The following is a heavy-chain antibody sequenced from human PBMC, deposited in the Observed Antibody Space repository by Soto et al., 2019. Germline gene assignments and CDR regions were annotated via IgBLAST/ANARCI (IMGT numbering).Heavy chain of an antibody. Sequence: GASVKVSCKASGYTFTSYYMHWVRQAPGQGLEWMGIINPSGGSTSYAQKFQGRVTMTRDTSASTVYMELSSLRSEDTAVYYCATLRGSGLRYCSGGSCYPDPNDAFDIWGQGTMVTVSS. CDR3: ATLRGSGLRYCSGGSCYPDPNDAFDI. J-gene: IGHJ3*02. CDR2: INPSGGST. V-gene: IGHV1-46*01. CDR1: GYTFTSYY. D-gene: IGHD2-15*01.